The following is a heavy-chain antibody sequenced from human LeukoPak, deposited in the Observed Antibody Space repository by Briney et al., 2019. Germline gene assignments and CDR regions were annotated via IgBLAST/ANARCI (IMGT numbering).Heavy chain of an antibody. CDR3: ARADSGYDSHYYYYYGMDV. V-gene: IGHV3-7*01. CDR2: IKQDGSVK. Sequence: GGSLRLSCTASGFTFSRYWMSWVRQAPGKGLEWVANIKQDGSVKYYVDSVKGRFTISRDNAKNSLYLQMNSLRAGDTAVYYCARADSGYDSHYYYYYGMDVWGQGTTVTVCS. D-gene: IGHD5-12*01. CDR1: GFTFSRYW. J-gene: IGHJ6*02.